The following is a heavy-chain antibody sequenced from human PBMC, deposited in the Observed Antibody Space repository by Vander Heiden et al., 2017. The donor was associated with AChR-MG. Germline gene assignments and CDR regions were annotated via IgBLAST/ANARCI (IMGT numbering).Heavy chain of an antibody. V-gene: IGHV1-2*02. CDR1: GYPFTGFY. J-gene: IGHJ4*02. D-gene: IGHD1-26*01. CDR3: ARDLPRGALAY. CDR2: LNPNSGGT. Sequence: QVQLVQSGAEVKNPGASVKVPCKASGYPFTGFYIHWVRQAPEQGLEWMGWLNPNSGGTNYAQKFQGRVTMTRDTSISTAYMEVSRLKSDDTAVYYCARDLPRGALAYWGQGTLVTVSS.